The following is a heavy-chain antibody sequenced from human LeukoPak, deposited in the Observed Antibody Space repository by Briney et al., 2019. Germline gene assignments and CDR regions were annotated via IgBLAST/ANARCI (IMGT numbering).Heavy chain of an antibody. CDR3: ARDDFWAVAGTMGPTYGMDV. J-gene: IGHJ6*02. D-gene: IGHD6-19*01. CDR2: ISYDGSNK. Sequence: KTGGSLRLSCAASGFTFSSYAMHWVRQAPGKGLEWVAVISYDGSNKYYADSVKGRFTISRDNSKNTLYLQMNSLRAEDTAVYYCARDDFWAVAGTMGPTYGMDVWGQGTTVTVSS. V-gene: IGHV3-30-3*01. CDR1: GFTFSSYA.